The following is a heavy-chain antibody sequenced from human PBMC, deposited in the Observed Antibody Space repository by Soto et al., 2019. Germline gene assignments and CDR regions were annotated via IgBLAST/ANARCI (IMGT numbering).Heavy chain of an antibody. D-gene: IGHD2-21*02. CDR3: ARDPIVVVTHYYGMDV. CDR2: IYYSGST. CDR1: GGSISSGDYY. Sequence: SETLSLTCTVSGGSISSGDYYWSWIRQPPGKGLEWIGYIYYSGSTYYNPSLKSRVTISVDTSKNQFSLKLSSVTAADTAVYYCARDPIVVVTHYYGMDVCGQGTTVTVSS. J-gene: IGHJ6*02. V-gene: IGHV4-30-4*01.